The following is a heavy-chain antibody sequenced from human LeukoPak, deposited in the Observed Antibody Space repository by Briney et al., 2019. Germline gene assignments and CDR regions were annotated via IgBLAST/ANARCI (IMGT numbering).Heavy chain of an antibody. V-gene: IGHV1-2*02. CDR2: INPNSGGT. J-gene: IGHJ4*02. CDR1: GYTFTGYY. CDR3: ARDISGSYPAYYFDY. D-gene: IGHD1-26*01. Sequence: ASVKVSCKASGYTFTGYYMHWVRQAPGHGLEWMGWINPNSGGTNYAQKFQGRVTMTRDTSISTAYMELSRLRSDDTAVYYCARDISGSYPAYYFDYWGQGTLVTVSS.